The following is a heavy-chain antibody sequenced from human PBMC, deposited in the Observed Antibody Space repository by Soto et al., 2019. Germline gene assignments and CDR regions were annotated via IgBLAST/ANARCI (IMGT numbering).Heavy chain of an antibody. CDR3: AKDGWQNNYSYYGMDV. CDR1: GFTFSSYA. CDR2: ISGSGGST. Sequence: GGSLRLSCAASGFTFSSYAMSWVRQAPGKGLEWVSAISGSGGSTYYADSVKGRFTISRDNSKNTLYLQMNSLRAEDTAVYYCAKDGWQNNYSYYGMDVWGQGTTVTVSS. J-gene: IGHJ6*02. V-gene: IGHV3-23*01. D-gene: IGHD2-15*01.